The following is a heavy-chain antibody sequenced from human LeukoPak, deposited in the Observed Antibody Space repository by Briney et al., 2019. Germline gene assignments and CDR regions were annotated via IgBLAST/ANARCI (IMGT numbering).Heavy chain of an antibody. V-gene: IGHV3-30*18. D-gene: IGHD1-26*01. CDR1: GFTFSSYG. Sequence: GGSLRLSCAASGFTFSSYGMHWVRQAPGKGLEWVAVISYDGSNKYYADSVKGRFTISRDNSKNTLYLQMNSLRAEDTAVYYCANGVGALDYWGQGTLVTVSS. CDR2: ISYDGSNK. J-gene: IGHJ4*02. CDR3: ANGVGALDY.